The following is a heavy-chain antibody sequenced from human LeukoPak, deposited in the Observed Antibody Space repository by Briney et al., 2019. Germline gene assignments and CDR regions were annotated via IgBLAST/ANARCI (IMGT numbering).Heavy chain of an antibody. V-gene: IGHV3-53*01. CDR2: MYSGGST. CDR3: ARIPRVLQPGGY. J-gene: IGHJ4*02. Sequence: PGGSLRLSCAASGFTVSSNYMSWVRQAPGKGLEWVSVMYSGGSTYYADSVKGRFTISRDNSKNTLYLQMNSLRAEDTAVYYCARIPRVLQPGGYWGQGTLVTVSS. CDR1: GFTVSSNY. D-gene: IGHD5-18*01.